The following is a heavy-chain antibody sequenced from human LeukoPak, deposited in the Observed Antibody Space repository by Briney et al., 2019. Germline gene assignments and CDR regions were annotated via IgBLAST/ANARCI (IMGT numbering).Heavy chain of an antibody. CDR1: GFTFSIYW. CDR2: IKQDGSER. Sequence: GGSLRLSCAASGFTFSIYWMSWVRQAPGKGLEWVANIKQDGSERYYVDSVKGRFTLSRDNAKNTLYLQMNSLRAEDTAVYFCVRDGQGSTPLDYWGQGTLVTVSS. D-gene: IGHD2-15*01. V-gene: IGHV3-7*01. J-gene: IGHJ4*02. CDR3: VRDGQGSTPLDY.